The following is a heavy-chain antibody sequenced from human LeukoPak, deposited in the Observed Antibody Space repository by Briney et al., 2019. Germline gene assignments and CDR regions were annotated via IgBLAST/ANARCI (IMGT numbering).Heavy chain of an antibody. CDR3: ARGSYYDY. Sequence: ASVKVSCKTSGCTFTSYGISWVRQAPGQGLEWMGWISAYNADTTFAQKFQGRVTMTIDVSTTTAYMELRSLRSDDTAVYYCARGSYYDYWGQGTLVTVSS. CDR1: GCTFTSYG. J-gene: IGHJ4*02. D-gene: IGHD3-10*01. V-gene: IGHV1-18*01. CDR2: ISAYNADT.